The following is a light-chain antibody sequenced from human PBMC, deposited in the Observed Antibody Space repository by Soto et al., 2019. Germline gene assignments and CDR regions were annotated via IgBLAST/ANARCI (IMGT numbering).Light chain of an antibody. CDR2: DND. V-gene: IGLV1-51*01. CDR1: SSNIGNNY. CDR3: ATCDRSLSLGV. J-gene: IGLJ2*01. Sequence: QSALTQPPSVSGAPGQEVTISCSGSSSNIGNNYVFWYQQLPGTATKLLIYDNDKRPSGIPDRFSCSKSGTSATLGITLLRTGDEADYYCATCDRSLSLGVFGGGTKLTVL.